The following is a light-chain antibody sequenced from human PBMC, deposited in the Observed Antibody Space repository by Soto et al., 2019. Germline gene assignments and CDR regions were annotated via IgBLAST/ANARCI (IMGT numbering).Light chain of an antibody. J-gene: IGLJ2*01. CDR1: RSHIGTNP. CDR2: TNT. V-gene: IGLV1-44*01. Sequence: QSVLTQPPSASGTPGQSVSISCSGSRSHIGTNPVNWYQQLPGTAPKLLFYTNTQRPSGVPDRFSASKSGTSASLAISGLQSEDEADYYCAAWDDSLNSVIFGGGTKVTVL. CDR3: AAWDDSLNSVI.